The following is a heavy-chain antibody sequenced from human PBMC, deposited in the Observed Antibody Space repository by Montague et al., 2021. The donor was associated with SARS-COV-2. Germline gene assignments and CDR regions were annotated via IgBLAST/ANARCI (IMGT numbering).Heavy chain of an antibody. J-gene: IGHJ4*02. V-gene: IGHV4-34*01. Sequence: SETLSLTCAVYGGSFSGYYWSWIRQPPGKGLEWIGEINHSGSTNXNPSLKSRVTISVDTSKNQFSLKLSSVTAADTAVYYCARGSRQWLVRPPHYYYFDYWGQGTLVIVSS. CDR1: GGSFSGYY. D-gene: IGHD6-19*01. CDR2: INHSGST. CDR3: ARGSRQWLVRPPHYYYFDY.